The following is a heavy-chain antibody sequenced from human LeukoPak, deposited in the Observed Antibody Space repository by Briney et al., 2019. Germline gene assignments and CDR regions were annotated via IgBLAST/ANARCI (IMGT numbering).Heavy chain of an antibody. V-gene: IGHV3-11*04. D-gene: IGHD2-2*01. CDR1: GFTFSDYY. J-gene: IGHJ4*02. Sequence: GGSLRLSCAASGFTFSDYYMSWIRQAPGKGLEWVSYISSSGSTIYYADSVKGRFTISRDNAKNSLFLQMNSLRAEDTAVYYCARLPAYCSSTSCYYDYWGQGTLVTVSS. CDR2: ISSSGSTI. CDR3: ARLPAYCSSTSCYYDY.